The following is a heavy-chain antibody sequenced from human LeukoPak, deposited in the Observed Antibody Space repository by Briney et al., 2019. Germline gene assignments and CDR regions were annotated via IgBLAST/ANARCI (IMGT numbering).Heavy chain of an antibody. Sequence: ASVKVSCKASGYTFTSYYMHWVRHAPGQGLEWMGIINPSGGSTSYAQKFRGRVTMTRDTSTSTVYMELSSLRSEDTAVYYCARDFGSSGWYDYWGQGTLVTVSS. J-gene: IGHJ4*02. D-gene: IGHD6-19*01. V-gene: IGHV1-46*01. CDR3: ARDFGSSGWYDY. CDR1: GYTFTSYY. CDR2: INPSGGST.